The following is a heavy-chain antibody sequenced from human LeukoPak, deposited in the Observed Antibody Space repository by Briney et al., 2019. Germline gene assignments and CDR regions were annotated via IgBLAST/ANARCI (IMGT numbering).Heavy chain of an antibody. V-gene: IGHV4-39*01. CDR2: IYYSGST. CDR1: GGSISSSSYY. D-gene: IGHD3-22*01. Sequence: PSETLSLTCTVSGGSISSSSYYWGWIRQPPGTGLEWIGSIYYSGSTYYNPSLKSRVTISVDTSKNQFSLKLSSVTAADTAVYYCARRGYDSSGSYRNYWGQGTLVTVSS. CDR3: ARRGYDSSGSYRNY. J-gene: IGHJ4*02.